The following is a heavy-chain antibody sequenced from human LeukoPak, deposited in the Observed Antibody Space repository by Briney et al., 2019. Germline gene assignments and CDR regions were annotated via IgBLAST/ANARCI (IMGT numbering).Heavy chain of an antibody. Sequence: GESLKISCKGSGYTFTIYWIGWVRQMPGKGLEWMGIIYPDDSDTRYSRSLQGQATISADKSINTAYLQWSSLKASETAMYYCARLDYGANLRGDAFDIWGQGTMVTVSS. CDR2: IYPDDSDT. V-gene: IGHV5-51*01. J-gene: IGHJ3*02. CDR1: GYTFTIYW. CDR3: ARLDYGANLRGDAFDI. D-gene: IGHD4/OR15-4a*01.